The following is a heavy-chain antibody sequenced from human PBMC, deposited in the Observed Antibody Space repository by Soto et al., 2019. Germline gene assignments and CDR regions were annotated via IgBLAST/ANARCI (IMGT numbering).Heavy chain of an antibody. CDR3: ARDREEPRGYSYGYLRYYYGMDV. J-gene: IGHJ6*02. CDR1: GYTFTGYY. Sequence: GASVKVSCEACGYTFTGYYMHWVRQAPGQGLEWMGWINPNSGGTNYAQKFQGWVTMTRDTSISTAYMELSRLRSDDTAVYYCARDREEPRGYSYGYLRYYYGMDVWGQGTTVTVSS. V-gene: IGHV1-2*04. D-gene: IGHD5-18*01. CDR2: INPNSGGT.